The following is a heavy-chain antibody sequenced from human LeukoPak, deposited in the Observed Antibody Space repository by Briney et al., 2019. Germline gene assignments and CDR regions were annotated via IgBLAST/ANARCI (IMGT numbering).Heavy chain of an antibody. J-gene: IGHJ5*02. V-gene: IGHV3-23*01. CDR2: ISGSGGST. D-gene: IGHD6-13*01. CDR3: AKGPVKQLVSNWFDP. CDR1: GFTFSSYA. Sequence: GGSLRLSCAASGFTFSSYAMSWVRQAPGKGLEWVSAISGSGGSTYYADSVKGRFTISRDNSKNTLYLQMNSLRAEDTAVYYCAKGPVKQLVSNWFDPWGQGTLVTVSS.